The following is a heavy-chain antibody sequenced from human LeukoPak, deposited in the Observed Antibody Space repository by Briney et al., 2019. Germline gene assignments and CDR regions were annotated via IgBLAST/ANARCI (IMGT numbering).Heavy chain of an antibody. Sequence: GGSLRLSCAASGFTFSSYAMSWVRQAPGKGLEWVSAISGSGGSTYYADSVKGRFTISRDNSKNTLYLQMNSLRAEDTAVYYCAKDHMGCSGGSCYARDAFDIWGQGTMVTVSS. D-gene: IGHD2-15*01. CDR1: GFTFSSYA. V-gene: IGHV3-23*01. CDR2: ISGSGGST. CDR3: AKDHMGCSGGSCYARDAFDI. J-gene: IGHJ3*02.